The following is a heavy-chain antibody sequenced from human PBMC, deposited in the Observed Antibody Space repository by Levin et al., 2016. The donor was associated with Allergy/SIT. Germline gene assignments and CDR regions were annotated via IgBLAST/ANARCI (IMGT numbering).Heavy chain of an antibody. D-gene: IGHD4-17*01. CDR1: GGTFSTYT. V-gene: IGHV1-69*04. J-gene: IGHJ4*02. Sequence: SVKVSCKASGGTFSTYTLNWVRQAPGQGLEWMGRIIPMTGITGYAQKFKGRVTITADKATSTGYMELTSLTSEDTAVYFCAREPIDDDYNLGAYFDYWGQGTPVTVSS. CDR3: AREPIDDDYNLGAYFDY. CDR2: IIPMTGIT.